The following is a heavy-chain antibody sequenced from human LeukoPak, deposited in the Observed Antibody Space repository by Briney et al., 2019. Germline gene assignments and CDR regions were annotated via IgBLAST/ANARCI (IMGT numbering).Heavy chain of an antibody. CDR3: ARGEGGYNYAF. CDR2: INPADSDT. Sequence: GESLKISRKTSGYSFTSYWIAWVRQIPGKGLEWVGIINPADSDTRYSLSLQGQVTISADRSISTAYLQWSSLKASDTAIYHCARGEGGYNYAFWGQGTLVSVSS. V-gene: IGHV5-51*01. D-gene: IGHD5-24*01. J-gene: IGHJ4*02. CDR1: GYSFTSYW.